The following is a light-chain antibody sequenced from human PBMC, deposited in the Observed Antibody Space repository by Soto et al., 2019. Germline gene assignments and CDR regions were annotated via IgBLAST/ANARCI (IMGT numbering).Light chain of an antibody. J-gene: IGKJ1*01. Sequence: EIVLTQSPGTLSLSPGERATLSCRASQSVSSSYLAWYQQKPCQAPRLLIYGASSRATGIPDRFSGSGSGTDFTLTISRLEPEDFAGYYCQQYVSSPTFGQGTKVEIK. V-gene: IGKV3-20*01. CDR1: QSVSSSY. CDR2: GAS. CDR3: QQYVSSPT.